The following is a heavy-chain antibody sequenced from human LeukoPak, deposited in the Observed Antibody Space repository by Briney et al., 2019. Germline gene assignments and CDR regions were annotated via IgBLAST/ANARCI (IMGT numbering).Heavy chain of an antibody. CDR2: IWYDGSIQ. Sequence: PGGSLRLSCAASGFTFSSYGMHWVRQAPGKGLEWVAAIWYDGSIQYYADSVKGRFTISRDNSKNTLYLQMDSLRAEDTAVYYCARDRAYCSSTSCYWYFDYWGQGTLVTVSS. D-gene: IGHD2-2*01. V-gene: IGHV3-33*01. J-gene: IGHJ4*02. CDR3: ARDRAYCSSTSCYWYFDY. CDR1: GFTFSSYG.